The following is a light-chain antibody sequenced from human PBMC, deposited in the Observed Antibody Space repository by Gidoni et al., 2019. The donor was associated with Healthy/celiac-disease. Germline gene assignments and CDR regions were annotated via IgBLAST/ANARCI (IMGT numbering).Light chain of an antibody. J-gene: IGLJ1*01. Sequence: QSVLTHPPSVSAAPRQRVTISCSGSSSNIGNNSVNWYQQLPGTPPKLLIYYDDLLPSGVSARFSGAKSGTSASLAISGLQSEDEADYYCAAWDDSLNGYVFGTGTKVTVL. CDR3: AAWDDSLNGYV. CDR1: SSNIGNNS. CDR2: YDD. V-gene: IGLV1-36*01.